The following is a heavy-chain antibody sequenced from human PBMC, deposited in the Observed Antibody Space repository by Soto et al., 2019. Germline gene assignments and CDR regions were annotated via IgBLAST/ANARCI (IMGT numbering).Heavy chain of an antibody. Sequence: QVQLVQSGAEVKKPGASVKVSCKASGYTFTSYVFHWVRQAPGQTLEWMGWIHAGKGKTKYSQKFQGRVTITRDTSASTAYMELSSLISEDTAVYYCARDEDYWGQGTLVTVSS. CDR2: IHAGKGKT. V-gene: IGHV1-3*01. J-gene: IGHJ4*02. CDR1: GYTFTSYV. CDR3: ARDEDY.